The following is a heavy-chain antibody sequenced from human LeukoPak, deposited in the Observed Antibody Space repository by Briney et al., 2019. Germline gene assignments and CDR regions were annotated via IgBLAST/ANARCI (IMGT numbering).Heavy chain of an antibody. V-gene: IGHV4-39*01. Sequence: SETLSLTCTVSGGSISSGSYYWSWIRQPAGKGLEWIGSIYYSGSTYYNPSLKSRVTISVDTSKNQFSLKLSSVTAADTAVYYCARIQVQDAFDIWGQGTMVTVSS. CDR1: GGSISSGSYY. J-gene: IGHJ3*02. D-gene: IGHD4/OR15-4a*01. CDR3: ARIQVQDAFDI. CDR2: IYYSGST.